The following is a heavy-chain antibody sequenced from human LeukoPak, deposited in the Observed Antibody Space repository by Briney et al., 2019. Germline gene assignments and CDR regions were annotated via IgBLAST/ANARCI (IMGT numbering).Heavy chain of an antibody. V-gene: IGHV3-20*04. CDR2: ISWNGGNT. CDR3: AGSTPAAVGINEFDS. J-gene: IGHJ4*02. CDR1: GFTFDDYG. Sequence: GGSLRLSCAASGFTFDDYGMSWVRQPPGKGLEWVSGISWNGGNTGYADSVRGRFIISRDNAKNSLYLQMNSLRDDDTALYYCAGSTPAAVGINEFDSWGQGTLVPVSS. D-gene: IGHD3-22*01.